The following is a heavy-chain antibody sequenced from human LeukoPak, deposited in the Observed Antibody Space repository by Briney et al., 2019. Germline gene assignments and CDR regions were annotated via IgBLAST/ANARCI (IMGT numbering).Heavy chain of an antibody. J-gene: IGHJ4*02. D-gene: IGHD3-16*02. CDR2: IWYDGSNK. CDR3: ARPHYVWGSYRSFYYFDY. CDR1: GFTFSSYG. Sequence: GGSLRLSCAASGFTFSSYGMHWVRQAPGKGLEWVAVIWYDGSNKYYADSVKGRFTISRDNSKNTLYLQMNSLRAEDTAVYYCARPHYVWGSYRSFYYFDYWGQGTLVTVSS. V-gene: IGHV3-33*01.